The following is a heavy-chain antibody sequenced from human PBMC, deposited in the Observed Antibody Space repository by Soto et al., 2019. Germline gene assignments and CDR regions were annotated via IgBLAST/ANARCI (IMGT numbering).Heavy chain of an antibody. CDR2: INAYNGNT. D-gene: IGHD6-13*01. J-gene: IGHJ4*02. CDR1: GYTFTSYG. V-gene: IGHV1-18*01. Sequence: QVQLVQSGAEVKKPGASVKVSCKASGYTFTSYGISWVRQAPGQGLEWMGWINAYNGNTNYAQKLQGRVTMTTDTTTSTAYLELLSLRSDDTDVYYFARDPVAGTYFDYWGQGTLVTVSS. CDR3: ARDPVAGTYFDY.